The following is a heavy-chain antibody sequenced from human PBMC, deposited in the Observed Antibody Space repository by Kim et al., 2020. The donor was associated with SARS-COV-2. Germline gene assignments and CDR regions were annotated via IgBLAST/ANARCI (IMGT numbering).Heavy chain of an antibody. V-gene: IGHV3-30*04. CDR1: RFTFSSYA. J-gene: IGHJ4*02. Sequence: GGSLRLSCAASRFTFSSYAMHWVRQAPGKGLEWVAVISYDGSNKYYADSVKGRFTISRDNSKNTLYLQMNSLRAEDTAVYYCARSFIVGVYYFDYWGQGTLVTVSS. D-gene: IGHD1-26*01. CDR2: ISYDGSNK. CDR3: ARSFIVGVYYFDY.